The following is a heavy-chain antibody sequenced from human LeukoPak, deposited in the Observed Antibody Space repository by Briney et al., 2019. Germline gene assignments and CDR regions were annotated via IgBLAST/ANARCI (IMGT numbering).Heavy chain of an antibody. CDR2: ISSSSSTI. CDR3: ARVGSSWYYYYYMDV. V-gene: IGHV3-48*01. D-gene: IGHD6-13*01. Sequence: GGSLRLSCAASGFTFSSYSMNWVRQAPGKGLEWVSYISSSSSTIYYADSVKGRFTISRDNAKNSLYLQMNSLRAEDTAVYYCARVGSSWYYYYYMDVWGKGTTVTISS. J-gene: IGHJ6*03. CDR1: GFTFSSYS.